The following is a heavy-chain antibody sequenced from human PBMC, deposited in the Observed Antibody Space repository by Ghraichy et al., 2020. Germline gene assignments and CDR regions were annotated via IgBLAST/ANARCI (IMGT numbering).Heavy chain of an antibody. J-gene: IGHJ6*03. Sequence: GGSLRLSCAASGFTFGSYWMSWVRQAPGKGLEWVANIMQDGSEKFYVDSVKGRFTISRDNAKNSLYLQMNSLRVEDTGVFYCARVGGAAFNYYYFYMDVWGKGTTVTVSS. CDR2: IMQDGSEK. D-gene: IGHD3-16*01. V-gene: IGHV3-7*03. CDR1: GFTFGSYW. CDR3: ARVGGAAFNYYYFYMDV.